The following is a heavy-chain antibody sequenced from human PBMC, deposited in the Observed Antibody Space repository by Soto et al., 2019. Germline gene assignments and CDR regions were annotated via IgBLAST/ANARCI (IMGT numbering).Heavy chain of an antibody. CDR3: EKDTEMVPGPIDH. Sequence: PGGSLRLSCAASGFTFSSYAMSWVRQPPGKGLEWVSSITAGGGSTYYADSVKGRFTISRDNSKNTLYLQMNSLRAEDTAVYYCEKDTEMVPGPIDHWGQGTLVTVSS. D-gene: IGHD5-18*01. V-gene: IGHV3-23*01. J-gene: IGHJ4*02. CDR1: GFTFSSYA. CDR2: ITAGGGST.